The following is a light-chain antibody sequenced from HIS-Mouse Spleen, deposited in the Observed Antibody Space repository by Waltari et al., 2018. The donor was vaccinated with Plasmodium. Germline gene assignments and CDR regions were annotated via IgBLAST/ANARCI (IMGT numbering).Light chain of an antibody. J-gene: IGLJ3*02. V-gene: IGLV3-1*01. CDR1: NLGASY. Sequence: SYVLTQPPSHSVSHGHTANNALSGRNLGASYACWYQQKTGQSLVLVIYQDSKRPSGSPERFSGSNSGNTATLTISGTQAMDEADYYCQAWDSSTAVFGGGTKLTVL. CDR3: QAWDSSTAV. CDR2: QDS.